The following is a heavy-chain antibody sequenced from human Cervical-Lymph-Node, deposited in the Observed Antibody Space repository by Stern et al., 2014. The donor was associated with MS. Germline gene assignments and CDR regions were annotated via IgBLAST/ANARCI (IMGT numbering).Heavy chain of an antibody. Sequence: VQLVESGGGVVQPGRSLRLSWAASGFTFSSYGMHWVRQAPGKGLEGVAVIWYDGSNKYYADSVKGRFTISRDNSKNTLYLQMNSLRAEDTAVYYCARDGVGATTIDYWGQGTLVTVSS. D-gene: IGHD1-26*01. J-gene: IGHJ4*02. CDR3: ARDGVGATTIDY. CDR1: GFTFSSYG. V-gene: IGHV3-33*01. CDR2: IWYDGSNK.